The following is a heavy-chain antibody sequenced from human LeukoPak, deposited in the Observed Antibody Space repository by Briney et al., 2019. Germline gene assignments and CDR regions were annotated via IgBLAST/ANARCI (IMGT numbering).Heavy chain of an antibody. CDR2: ISGSGVGT. V-gene: IGHV3-23*01. CDR1: GFTFSTYN. Sequence: GESLRLSCAASGFTFSTYNMNWVRQAPGKGLEWVSYISGSGVGTYYADSVKGRFTISRDNFWNTLYLQMSSLRAEDTAVYYCAKDQVISGSEASDIWGQGTMVTVSS. J-gene: IGHJ3*02. CDR3: AKDQVISGSEASDI. D-gene: IGHD2-21*01.